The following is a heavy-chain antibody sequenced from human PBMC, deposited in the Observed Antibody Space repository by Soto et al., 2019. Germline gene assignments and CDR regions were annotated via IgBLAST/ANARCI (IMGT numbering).Heavy chain of an antibody. D-gene: IGHD2-15*01. CDR1: GGSVSSGSYY. V-gene: IGHV4-61*01. CDR2: IYYSGST. CDR3: ARDKFRDCSGGSCYRVDYYYGMDV. J-gene: IGHJ6*02. Sequence: SETLSLTCTVSGGSVSSGSYYWSWIRQPPGKGLEWIGYIYYSGSTNYNPSLKSRVTISVDTSKNQFSLKLSSVTAADTAVYYCARDKFRDCSGGSCYRVDYYYGMDVWGQGTTVTVSS.